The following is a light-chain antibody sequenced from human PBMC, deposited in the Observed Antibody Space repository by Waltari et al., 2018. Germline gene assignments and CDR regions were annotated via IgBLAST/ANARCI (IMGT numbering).Light chain of an antibody. CDR2: LGS. Sequence: DIVMTQSPLSLPVTPGEPASIACRSSQSLLNSDGNNHLDWYLQKPGQSPQVLIYLGSNRASGVPDRFSGSGSGTDFTLKISRVEAEDVGVYYCMQALQTPVTFGGGTKVEI. V-gene: IGKV2-28*01. CDR3: MQALQTPVT. J-gene: IGKJ4*01. CDR1: QSLLNSDGNNH.